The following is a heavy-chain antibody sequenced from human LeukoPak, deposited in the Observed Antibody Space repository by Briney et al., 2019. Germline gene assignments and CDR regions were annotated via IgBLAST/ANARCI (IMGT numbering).Heavy chain of an antibody. CDR1: GYTFTGYY. CDR3: ARDPLRFGELLGYFDY. D-gene: IGHD3-10*01. Sequence: GASVKVSCKASGYTFTGYYMHWVRQAPGQGLEWMGWINPNSGGTIYAQKFQGRVTMTRDTSISTVYMELRSLRSDDTAVYYCARDPLRFGELLGYFDYWGQGTLVTVSS. V-gene: IGHV1-2*02. CDR2: INPNSGGT. J-gene: IGHJ4*02.